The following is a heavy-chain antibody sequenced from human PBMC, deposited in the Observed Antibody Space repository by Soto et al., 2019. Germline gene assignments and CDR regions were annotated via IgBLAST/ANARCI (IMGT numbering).Heavy chain of an antibody. CDR1: GGTFSSYA. Sequence: QVQLVQSGAEVKKPGSSVKVSCKASGGTFSSYAISWVRQAPGQGLEWMGGIIPIFGTANYAQKFQGRVTITADESTSTAYMELSRLRSEDTAVYYCARFGGGYSYGSLAYWGQGTLVTVSS. CDR3: ARFGGGYSYGSLAY. J-gene: IGHJ4*02. V-gene: IGHV1-69*12. D-gene: IGHD5-18*01. CDR2: IIPIFGTA.